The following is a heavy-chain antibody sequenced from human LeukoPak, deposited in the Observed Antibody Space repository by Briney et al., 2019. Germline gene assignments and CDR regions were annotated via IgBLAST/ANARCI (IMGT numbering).Heavy chain of an antibody. CDR3: ATDLLIPHSSGYLSGG. D-gene: IGHD3-22*01. V-gene: IGHV1-24*01. Sequence: ASVKVSCKVSGYTLTELSMHWVRQAPGNGPEWMGGFDPEDGETIYAQKFQGRVTMTEDTSTDTAYMELSSLRSEDTAVYYCATDLLIPHSSGYLSGGWGQGTLVTVSS. CDR2: FDPEDGET. J-gene: IGHJ4*02. CDR1: GYTLTELS.